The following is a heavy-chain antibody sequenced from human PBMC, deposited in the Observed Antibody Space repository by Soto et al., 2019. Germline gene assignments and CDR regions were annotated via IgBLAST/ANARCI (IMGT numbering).Heavy chain of an antibody. Sequence: SETLSLTCTVSGGSISSYYWSWIRQPPGKGLEWIGYIYYSGSTNYNPSLKSRVTISVDTSKNQFSLKLSSVTAADTAVYYCARHTAAAGTFAFDIWGQGTMVTVSS. CDR3: ARHTAAAGTFAFDI. V-gene: IGHV4-59*08. CDR2: IYYSGST. CDR1: GGSISSYY. J-gene: IGHJ3*02. D-gene: IGHD6-13*01.